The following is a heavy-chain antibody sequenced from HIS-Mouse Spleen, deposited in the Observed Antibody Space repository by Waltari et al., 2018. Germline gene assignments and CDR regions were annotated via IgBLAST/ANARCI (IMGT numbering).Heavy chain of an antibody. CDR1: GYTFTGYY. J-gene: IGHJ4*02. V-gene: IGHV1-2*02. CDR3: ARAYIVGATTFDY. CDR2: INPNSGGT. D-gene: IGHD1-26*01. Sequence: QVQLVQSGAEVKKPGASVKVSCKASGYTFTGYYIPWVRRAPGQGLEWMGWINPNSGGTNYAQKFQGRVTMTRDTSISTAYMELSRLRSDDTAVYYCARAYIVGATTFDYWGQGTLVTVSS.